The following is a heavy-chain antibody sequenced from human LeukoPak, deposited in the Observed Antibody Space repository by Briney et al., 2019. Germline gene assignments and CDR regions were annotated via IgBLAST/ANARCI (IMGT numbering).Heavy chain of an antibody. CDR2: INPNSGDT. Sequence: ASVKVSCKASGYIFTGYYMHWVRQAPGQGLEWMGWINPNSGDTNFALKFQGRVTMTRDTSISTAYMELSRLRSDDTAVYYCARWRITMVRGVTLDYWGQGTLVTVSS. CDR3: ARWRITMVRGVTLDY. J-gene: IGHJ4*02. CDR1: GYIFTGYY. V-gene: IGHV1-2*02. D-gene: IGHD3-10*01.